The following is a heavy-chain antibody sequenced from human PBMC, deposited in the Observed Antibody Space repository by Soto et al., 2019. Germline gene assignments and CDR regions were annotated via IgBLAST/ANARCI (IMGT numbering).Heavy chain of an antibody. CDR3: AHRVLRTVFGLVTTTSIYFDF. CDR1: GFSLTTSGVG. J-gene: IGHJ4*02. CDR2: IYWDDDK. D-gene: IGHD3-3*01. Sequence: QITLNESGPTVVRPTETLNLTCSLSGFSLTTSGVGVGWIRQSPVKAPEWLALIYWDDDKRYSASLKSRLNITKDTSKNQVVLTVSDLDPTDTATYYCAHRVLRTVFGLVTTTSIYFDFWGQGTPVAVSS. V-gene: IGHV2-5*02.